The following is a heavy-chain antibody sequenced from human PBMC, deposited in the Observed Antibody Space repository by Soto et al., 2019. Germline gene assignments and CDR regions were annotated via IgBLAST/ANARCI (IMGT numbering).Heavy chain of an antibody. CDR1: GVTFSSYT. Sequence: QVQLVQSGAEVKTPGSSVRVSCKASGVTFSSYTFNWVRQAPGQGLEWMAGIIPRFGTRNYAPTLQGRVTIIADESTSTAYMELSSLISEDTAVYYCARGRGMYNSGRSELDQWGQGTLVTVSS. D-gene: IGHD3-22*01. CDR2: IIPRFGTR. V-gene: IGHV1-69*01. CDR3: ARGRGMYNSGRSELDQ. J-gene: IGHJ4*02.